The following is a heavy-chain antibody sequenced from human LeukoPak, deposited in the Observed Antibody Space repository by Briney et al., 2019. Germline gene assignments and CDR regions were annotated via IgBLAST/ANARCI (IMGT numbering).Heavy chain of an antibody. CDR1: GGSISSGSYY. Sequence: SETLSLTCTVSGGSISSGSYYWSWIRQPAGKGLEWIGRIYTSGSTNYNPSLKSRVTISVDTSKNQFSLKLSSLTAADTAVYYCARDRSLGYDFWSGYYVGWFDPWGQGTLVTVSS. V-gene: IGHV4-61*02. CDR2: IYTSGST. J-gene: IGHJ5*02. CDR3: ARDRSLGYDFWSGYYVGWFDP. D-gene: IGHD3-3*01.